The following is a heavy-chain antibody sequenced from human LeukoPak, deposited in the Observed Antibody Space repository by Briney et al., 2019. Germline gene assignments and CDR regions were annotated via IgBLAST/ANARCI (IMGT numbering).Heavy chain of an antibody. CDR2: MRYDGSNK. V-gene: IGHV3-30*02. CDR1: GFTFSSYG. Sequence: PGGSLRLSCAASGFTFSSYGMHWVRQAPGKGLEWVAFMRYDGSNKYYADSVKGRFTISRDNSKNTLYLQMNSLRAEDTAVDYCAKPGLYYGSGSFDYWGQGTLVTVSS. CDR3: AKPGLYYGSGSFDY. J-gene: IGHJ4*02. D-gene: IGHD3-10*01.